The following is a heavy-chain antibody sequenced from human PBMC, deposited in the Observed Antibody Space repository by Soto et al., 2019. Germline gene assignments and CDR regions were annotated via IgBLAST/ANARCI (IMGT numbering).Heavy chain of an antibody. CDR3: ARGFGRFNS. V-gene: IGHV3-48*03. CDR1: GFTFNDFE. D-gene: IGHD3-10*01. CDR2: IDGSGTTK. Sequence: EVQLLESGGGLVQSGGSLRLSCGVSGFTFNDFEMNWVRQAPGKGLEWLAYIDGSGTTKKYADSVRGRFTISRDNPNNSLFLRMSSLSAADTAIYYCARGFGRFNSWGQGTLVSVSS. J-gene: IGHJ4*02.